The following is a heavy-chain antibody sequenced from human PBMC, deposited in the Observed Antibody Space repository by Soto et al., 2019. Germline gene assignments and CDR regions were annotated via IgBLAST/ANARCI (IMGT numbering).Heavy chain of an antibody. D-gene: IGHD3-10*01. CDR1: GFTFSSYS. CDR2: ISSSSSSI. V-gene: IGHV3-21*01. CDR3: ARARQLWFGEESPDY. Sequence: GGSLRLSCAASGFTFSSYSMNWVRQAPGKGLEWVSSISSSSSSIYYADSVKGRFTISRDNAKHSLYLQMNSLRAEDTAVYYCARARQLWFGEESPDYWGQGTLVTVS. J-gene: IGHJ4*02.